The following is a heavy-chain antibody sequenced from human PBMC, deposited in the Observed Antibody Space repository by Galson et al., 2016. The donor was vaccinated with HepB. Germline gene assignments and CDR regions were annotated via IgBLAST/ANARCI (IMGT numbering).Heavy chain of an antibody. CDR2: IKSHIYGATT. CDR1: GFTFSTAW. V-gene: IGHV3-15*01. Sequence: SLRLSCAASGFTFSTAWLSWVRQAPGKGLEWVGRIKSHIYGATTDYAAPVKGRFTLARDDSKKRLYLQMNSLNIADTGVYFCTAVTDADHGYVWGSYRQWGQGTLVTVSS. CDR3: TAVTDADHGYVWGSYRQ. D-gene: IGHD3-16*02. J-gene: IGHJ4*02.